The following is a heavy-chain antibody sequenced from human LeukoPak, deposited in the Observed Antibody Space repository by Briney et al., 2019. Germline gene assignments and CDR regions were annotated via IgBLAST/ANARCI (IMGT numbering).Heavy chain of an antibody. CDR2: ISGSGGST. J-gene: IGHJ4*02. Sequence: PGGSLRLSCAASGFTFGSYAMSWVRQAPGKGLEWVSAISGSGGSTYYADSVKGRFTISRDNSKNTLYLQMNSLRAEDTAVYYCAKDQYYYDSSGYYQYDFDYWGQGTLVTVSS. CDR3: AKDQYYYDSSGYYQYDFDY. V-gene: IGHV3-23*01. CDR1: GFTFGSYA. D-gene: IGHD3-22*01.